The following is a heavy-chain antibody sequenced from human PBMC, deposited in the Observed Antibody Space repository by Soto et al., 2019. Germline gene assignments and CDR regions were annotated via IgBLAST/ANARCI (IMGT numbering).Heavy chain of an antibody. CDR2: ISYDGGNK. CDR1: GFTFSSYA. D-gene: IGHD3-10*01. J-gene: IGHJ4*02. CDR3: ARPDYGSGSYPDY. Sequence: QVQLVESGGGVVQPGRSLRLSCAASGFTFSSYAMHWVRQAPGKGLEWVAVISYDGGNKYYADSVKGRFTISRDNSKNTLFLQINRLRADDTAVYYCARPDYGSGSYPDYWGQGTLVTVSS. V-gene: IGHV3-30-3*01.